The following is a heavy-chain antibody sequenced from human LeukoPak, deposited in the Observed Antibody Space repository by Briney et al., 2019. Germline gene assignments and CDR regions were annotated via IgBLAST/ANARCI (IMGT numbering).Heavy chain of an antibody. CDR3: ARDLGDYAKYYFDY. D-gene: IGHD4-17*01. J-gene: IGHJ4*02. CDR2: ITAIFRTT. V-gene: IGHV1-69*01. CDR1: GGTFNSYA. Sequence: ASVKVSCKTSGGTFNSYAISWVRQAPGQGLEWMGGITAIFRTTNYAQKFQGRVTITADESMSTVYMELSSLRSDDTAVYYCARDLGDYAKYYFDYWGQGTLVTVSS.